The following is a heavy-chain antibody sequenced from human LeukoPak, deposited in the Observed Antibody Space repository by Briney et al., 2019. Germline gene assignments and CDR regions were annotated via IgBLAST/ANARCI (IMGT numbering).Heavy chain of an antibody. Sequence: SETLSLTCTVSGGSISTYYRSWIRQPPGKGLEWIGYNYYSGGTNYNPSLKSRVTISVDTSKNQFSLKLSSVTAADTAVYYCARRGDDYAFDSWGQGTLVTVSS. CDR1: GGSISTYY. J-gene: IGHJ4*02. CDR2: NYYSGGT. V-gene: IGHV4-59*01. D-gene: IGHD4-17*01. CDR3: ARRGDDYAFDS.